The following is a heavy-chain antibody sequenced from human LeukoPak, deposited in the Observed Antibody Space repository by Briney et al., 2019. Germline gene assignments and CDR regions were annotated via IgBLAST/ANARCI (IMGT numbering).Heavy chain of an antibody. Sequence: GASVKVSCKASGGTFSSYAISWVRQAPGQGLEWMGGIIPIFGTANYAQKFQGRVTITADESTSTAYMELSSLRSEDTAVYYCASGSTYYDFWSGYLFSFYYYYMDVWGKGTTVTVSS. CDR2: IIPIFGTA. V-gene: IGHV1-69*13. J-gene: IGHJ6*03. D-gene: IGHD3-3*01. CDR3: ASGSTYYDFWSGYLFSFYYYYMDV. CDR1: GGTFSSYA.